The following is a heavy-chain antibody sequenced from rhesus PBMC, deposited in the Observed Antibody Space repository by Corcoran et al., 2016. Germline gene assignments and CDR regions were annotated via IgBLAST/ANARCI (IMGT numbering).Heavy chain of an antibody. J-gene: IGHJ4*01. CDR1: GFRFSDYF. CDR2: MSNTGGST. D-gene: IGHD3-3*01. V-gene: IGHV3S18*01. CDR3: ATLYTLDY. Sequence: EVQLVESGGGLAKPGWSLRLSCAASGFRFSDYFMSWVRQAPGKGLEWVSGMSNTGGSTYYADSVKGRFTISRENAKNTLYLQMDSLRAEDTAVYYCATLYTLDYWGQGVLVTVSS.